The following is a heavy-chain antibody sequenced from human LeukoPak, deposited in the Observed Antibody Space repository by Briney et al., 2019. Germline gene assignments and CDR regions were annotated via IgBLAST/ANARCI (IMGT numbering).Heavy chain of an antibody. CDR1: GFTFSSYA. CDR2: ISGSGSSA. J-gene: IGHJ4*02. CDR3: ANLRSPFDY. V-gene: IGHV3-23*01. Sequence: GGSLRLSCAASGFTFSSYAMTWVRQAPGKGLEWVSAISGSGSSAYYADSVKGRFTISRDNSQNTLYLQMNSLRAEDTAVYYCANLRSPFDYWGQGTLVTVSS. D-gene: IGHD6-6*01.